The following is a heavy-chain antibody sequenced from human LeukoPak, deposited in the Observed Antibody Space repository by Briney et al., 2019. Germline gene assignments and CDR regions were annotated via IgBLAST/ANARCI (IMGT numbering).Heavy chain of an antibody. CDR3: ARFNPYCSGGSCYSGRFDP. V-gene: IGHV3-53*01. J-gene: IGHJ5*02. CDR1: GFTVSSNY. D-gene: IGHD2-15*01. CDR2: IYSGGST. Sequence: GGSLRLSCAASGFTVSSNYMSWVRQAPGKGLEWVSVIYSGGSTYYADSVKGRFTISRDNSKNTLYLQMNSLRAEDTAVYYCARFNPYCSGGSCYSGRFDPWGQGTLVTVSS.